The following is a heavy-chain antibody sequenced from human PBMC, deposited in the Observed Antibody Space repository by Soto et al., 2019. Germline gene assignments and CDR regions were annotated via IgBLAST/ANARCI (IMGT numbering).Heavy chain of an antibody. Sequence: QVQLQQWGAGLLKPSETLSLTCAVYGGSFSGYYWSWIRQPPGKGLEWIGEINHSGSTNYNPSLKSRVTIAVDTSKNQFSLKLSSVTAADTAVYYCARTSVGGSGSYWSDPWGQGTLVTVSS. V-gene: IGHV4-34*01. J-gene: IGHJ5*02. CDR2: INHSGST. CDR1: GGSFSGYY. D-gene: IGHD3-10*01. CDR3: ARTSVGGSGSYWSDP.